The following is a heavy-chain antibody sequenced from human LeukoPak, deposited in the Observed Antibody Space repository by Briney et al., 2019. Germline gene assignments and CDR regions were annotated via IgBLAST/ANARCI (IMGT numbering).Heavy chain of an antibody. CDR2: IRQDGSEK. CDR1: GFTFSSYW. V-gene: IGHV3-7*03. Sequence: GGSLRLSCAASGFTFSSYWMSWVRQAPGKGLEWVANIRQDGSEKYYVDSVKGRFTISRDNAKNSLYLQMNSLRAEDTAVYYCARDGSGYDFWSGYPQPFDYWGQGTLVTVSS. J-gene: IGHJ4*02. CDR3: ARDGSGYDFWSGYPQPFDY. D-gene: IGHD3-3*01.